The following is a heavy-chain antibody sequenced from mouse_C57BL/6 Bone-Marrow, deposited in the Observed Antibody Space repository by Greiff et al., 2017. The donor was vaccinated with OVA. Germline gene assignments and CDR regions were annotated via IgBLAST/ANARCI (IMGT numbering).Heavy chain of an antibody. J-gene: IGHJ3*01. D-gene: IGHD1-1*01. V-gene: IGHV1-69*01. Sequence: QVHVKQPGAELVMPGASVKLSCKASGYTFTSYWMHWVKQRPGQGLEWIGEIDPSDSYTNYNQKFKGKSTLTVDKSSSTAYMQLSSLTSEDSAVYYCEREGGYGNGGTWFAYWGQGTLVTVSA. CDR3: EREGGYGNGGTWFAY. CDR1: GYTFTSYW. CDR2: IDPSDSYT.